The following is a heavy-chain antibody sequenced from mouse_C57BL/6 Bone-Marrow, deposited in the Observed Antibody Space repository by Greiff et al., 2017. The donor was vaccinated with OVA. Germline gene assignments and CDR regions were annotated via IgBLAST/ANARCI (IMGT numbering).Heavy chain of an antibody. CDR3: ARHKGGSKAVDY. D-gene: IGHD1-1*01. V-gene: IGHV5-12*01. CDR1: GFTFSDYY. CDR2: ISNGGGST. Sequence: EVNVVESGGGLVQPGGSLKLSCAASGFTFSDYYMYWVRQTPEQRLEWVAYISNGGGSTYYPDTVKGRFTISRDNAKNTLYLQMSRLTSEDTAVYYCARHKGGSKAVDYWGQGTSVTVSS. J-gene: IGHJ4*01.